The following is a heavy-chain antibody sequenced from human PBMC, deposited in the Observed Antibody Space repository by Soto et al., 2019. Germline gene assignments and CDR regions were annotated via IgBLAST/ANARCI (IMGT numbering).Heavy chain of an antibody. D-gene: IGHD3-22*01. Sequence: QVQLVQSGAEEKKPGASVKVSCKASGYTFTSYAMHWVRQAPGQRLEWMGWINAGNGNTKYSQKFQGRVTNTRDTSASTAYMELSSLRSEDTAVYYCARGSGPMIEWHWGQGTLVTVSS. CDR2: INAGNGNT. J-gene: IGHJ4*02. V-gene: IGHV1-3*05. CDR3: ARGSGPMIEWH. CDR1: GYTFTSYA.